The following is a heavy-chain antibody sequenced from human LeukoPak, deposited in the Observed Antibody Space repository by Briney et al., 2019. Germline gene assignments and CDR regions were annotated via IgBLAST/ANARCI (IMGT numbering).Heavy chain of an antibody. CDR2: ISYDGSNK. J-gene: IGHJ4*02. CDR1: GFTFSSYG. V-gene: IGHV3-33*05. D-gene: IGHD6-13*01. Sequence: GGSLRLSCAASGFTFSSYGMHWVRQAPGKGLEWVAGISYDGSNKYYADSVKGRFTISRDNAKNSLYLQMNSLRAEDTAVYYCARDLMGIAYRGAFYYWGQGTLVTVSS. CDR3: ARDLMGIAYRGAFYY.